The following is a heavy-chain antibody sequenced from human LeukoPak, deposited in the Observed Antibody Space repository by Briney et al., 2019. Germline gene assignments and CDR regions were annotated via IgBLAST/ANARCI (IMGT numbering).Heavy chain of an antibody. CDR1: GFSFSSAW. V-gene: IGHV3-15*01. CDR3: RLVVTPQGLDS. Sequence: GGSLRLSCAASGFSFSSAWMNWVRQAPGKGLECVGLTRSKTDGGTTDYAAPVRGRFTISRDDIQNTMYLQMNSLKTEDTAVYYCRLVVTPQGLDSWGQGTLVTVSS. J-gene: IGHJ4*02. D-gene: IGHD3-22*01. CDR2: TRSKTDGGTT.